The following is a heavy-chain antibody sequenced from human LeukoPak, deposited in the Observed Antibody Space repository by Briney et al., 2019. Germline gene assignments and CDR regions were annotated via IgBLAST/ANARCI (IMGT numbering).Heavy chain of an antibody. Sequence: PSETLSLTCTVSGGSVSSGSYYWSWIRQPPGKGLEWIGYIYHSGSTYYNPSLKSRVTISVDRSKNQFSLKLSSVTAADTAVYYCARGVRYYGSGSYYFYFDYWGQGTLVTVSS. CDR2: IYHSGST. V-gene: IGHV4-30-2*01. CDR3: ARGVRYYGSGSYYFYFDY. D-gene: IGHD3-10*01. CDR1: GGSVSSGSYY. J-gene: IGHJ4*02.